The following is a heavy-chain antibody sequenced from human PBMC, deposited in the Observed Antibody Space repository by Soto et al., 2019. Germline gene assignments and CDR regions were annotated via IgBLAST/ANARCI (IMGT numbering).Heavy chain of an antibody. J-gene: IGHJ5*02. D-gene: IGHD3-3*02. V-gene: IGHV3-30-3*01. CDR3: ARHLSHLKPGWFDP. CDR1: GFTFSAYA. Sequence: QVQLVESGGGVVQPGRSLRLSCAASGFTFSAYALHWARQAPGKGLEWVAVISDDGNNKDYADSVKGRFSISRDNFKNTLYLQMNSLRPEDTAVYYCARHLSHLKPGWFDPWGQGTLVTVSS. CDR2: ISDDGNNK.